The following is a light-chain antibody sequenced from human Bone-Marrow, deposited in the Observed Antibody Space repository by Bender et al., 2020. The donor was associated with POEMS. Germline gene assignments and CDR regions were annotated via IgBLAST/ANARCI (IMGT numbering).Light chain of an antibody. V-gene: IGLV2-14*03. CDR1: SSDVGGYNF. CDR3: SSYTNTKTLVL. CDR2: DVS. J-gene: IGLJ3*02. Sequence: QSALTQPASVSGSPGQSITISCTGTSSDVGGYNFVCWYQQHPGKVPKLILFDVSNRPSGVSNRFSGSKSGNTASLTISGLQAEDEADYYCSSYTNTKTLVLFGGGTKLTVL.